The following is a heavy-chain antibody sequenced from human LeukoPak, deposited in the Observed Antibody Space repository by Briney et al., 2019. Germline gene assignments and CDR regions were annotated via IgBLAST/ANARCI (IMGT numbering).Heavy chain of an antibody. CDR3: ARGRWQLVRGFDY. CDR2: IIPIFGTA. V-gene: IGHV1-69*13. D-gene: IGHD6-6*01. Sequence: ASVKVSCKASGGTFSSYAISWVRQAPGQGLEWMGGIIPIFGTANYAQKSQGRVTITADESTSTAYMELSSLRSEDTAVYYCARGRWQLVRGFDYWGQGTLVTVSS. J-gene: IGHJ4*02. CDR1: GGTFSSYA.